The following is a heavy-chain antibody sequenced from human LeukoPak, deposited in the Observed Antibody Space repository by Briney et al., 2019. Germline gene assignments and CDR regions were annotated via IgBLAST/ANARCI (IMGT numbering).Heavy chain of an antibody. V-gene: IGHV3-7*01. CDR2: IKQDGSEK. D-gene: IGHD1-26*01. CDR1: GFTFSNYW. J-gene: IGHJ4*02. Sequence: GGSLRLSCAASGFTFSNYWVSWVRQAPGKGLEWVANIKQDGSEKYYVDSVNGRFTISRDNAKNSLYLQMNSLRAEDTAVYYCARDKIVGATHFDYWGQGTLVTVSS. CDR3: ARDKIVGATHFDY.